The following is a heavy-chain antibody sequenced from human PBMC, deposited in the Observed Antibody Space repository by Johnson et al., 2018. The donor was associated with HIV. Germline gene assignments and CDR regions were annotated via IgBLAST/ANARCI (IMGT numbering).Heavy chain of an antibody. CDR1: GFIFSDHY. J-gene: IGHJ3*02. D-gene: IGHD6-19*01. V-gene: IGHV3-11*04. Sequence: QVQLVESGGGLVKPGGSLRLSCAASGFIFSDHYMTWIRQAPGKGLEWVSYISSSGSTIHYADSVKGRFTISRDNAKNSLYLQMNSLRAEDTAMYYCARVRGTGQWLGRGAFDIWGQGKMVTVSS. CDR2: ISSSGSTI. CDR3: ARVRGTGQWLGRGAFDI.